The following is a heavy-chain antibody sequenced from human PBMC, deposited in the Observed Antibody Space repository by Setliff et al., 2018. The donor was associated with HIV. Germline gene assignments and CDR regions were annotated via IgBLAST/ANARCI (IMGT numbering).Heavy chain of an antibody. J-gene: IGHJ6*03. D-gene: IGHD3-9*01. CDR3: ARHPRHYNILTGYRYYYMDV. CDR2: IYFSGST. Sequence: TLSLICAVSGVSISSSSYFWGWIRRPPGTGLDWIGSIYFSGSTYYNPSLESRVTISMDTSENQFSLKLTSVTAADTAVYYCARHPRHYNILTGYRYYYMDVWGKGTTVTVSS. CDR1: GVSISSSSYF. V-gene: IGHV4-39*01.